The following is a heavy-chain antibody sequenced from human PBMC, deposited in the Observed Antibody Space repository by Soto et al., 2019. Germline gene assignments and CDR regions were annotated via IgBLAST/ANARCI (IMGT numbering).Heavy chain of an antibody. CDR1: GFTFSSYA. CDR2: ISDSGGST. J-gene: IGHJ4*02. Sequence: GGSLRLSCAASGFTFSSYAMSWVRQAPEKGLEWVSGISDSGGSTYYADSVKGRLTISRDNYKNTLYLQMNSLRAEDTAVYYCAKDLADIDYWGQGTLVNVSS. CDR3: AKDLADIDY. V-gene: IGHV3-23*01.